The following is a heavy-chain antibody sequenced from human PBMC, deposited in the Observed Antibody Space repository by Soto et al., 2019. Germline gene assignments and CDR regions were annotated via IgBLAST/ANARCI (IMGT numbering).Heavy chain of an antibody. V-gene: IGHV3-23*01. D-gene: IGHD3-10*01. CDR3: ANIPLLFGDLSFPMDL. CDR1: GFTFSNYA. Sequence: EVHLLESGGGLVQPGGSLRLSCAASGFTFSNYAMSWVRQAPGKGLEWVSGVSNSGGTTYYADSVKGRFTISRDNSRSTIFLPMNSLGADDTAAYYCANIPLLFGDLSFPMDLWGKGTTVTVSS. CDR2: VSNSGGTT. J-gene: IGHJ6*03.